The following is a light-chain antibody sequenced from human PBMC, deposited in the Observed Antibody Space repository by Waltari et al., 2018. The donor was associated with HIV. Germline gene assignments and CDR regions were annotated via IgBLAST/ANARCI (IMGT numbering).Light chain of an antibody. CDR2: GVS. V-gene: IGKV3-15*01. CDR1: QRVITN. J-gene: IGKJ1*01. CDR3: QQYNNWPRT. Sequence: EIVMKQSPATLSVSPGERATLSCRASQRVITNLAWYQQRFGQPPRLLIYGVSTRATNIPARFSGGGSGTEFTLTISSLQSEDFAIYYCQQYNNWPRTFGQGTKVEV.